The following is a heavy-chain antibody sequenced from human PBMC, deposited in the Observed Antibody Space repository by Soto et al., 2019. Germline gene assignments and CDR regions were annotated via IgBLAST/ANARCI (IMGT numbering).Heavy chain of an antibody. Sequence: SETLSLTCTVSGGSISSGGYYWSWIRQHPGKGLEWIGYIYYSGSTYYNTSLKSRVTISVDTSKNQFSLKLSTATAADTAVYKCASLYYYDSSGYWGWAYYYGMDVWGQGTTVTVSS. D-gene: IGHD3-22*01. CDR1: GGSISSGGYY. CDR3: ASLYYYDSSGYWGWAYYYGMDV. CDR2: IYYSGST. J-gene: IGHJ6*02. V-gene: IGHV4-31*03.